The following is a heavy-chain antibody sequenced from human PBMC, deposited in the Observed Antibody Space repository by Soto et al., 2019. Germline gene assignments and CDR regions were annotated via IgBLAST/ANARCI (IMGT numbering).Heavy chain of an antibody. V-gene: IGHV1-69*02. Sequence: QVQLVQSGAEVKKPGSSVKVSCKASGGTFSSYTISWVRQAPGQGLEWMGRIIPILGIANYAQKFQGRVTITADNSTSTAYMELSSLRSEDTAVYYCARGPAYCGGDCYSIDYWGQGTLVTVSS. CDR2: IIPILGIA. J-gene: IGHJ4*02. CDR1: GGTFSSYT. CDR3: ARGPAYCGGDCYSIDY. D-gene: IGHD2-21*02.